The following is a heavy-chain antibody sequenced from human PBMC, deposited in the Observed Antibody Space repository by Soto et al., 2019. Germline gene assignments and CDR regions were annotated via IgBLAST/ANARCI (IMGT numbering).Heavy chain of an antibody. CDR2: ISVYNGNT. V-gene: IGHV1-18*01. Sequence: GASVKVSCKAFGYTFNSYGINWVRQAPVQVLEWMVWISVYNGNTKYAQKLQGRVTMTTDTSTSTAYMELRSLRSDDTAVYYCARDLTVTLRIPGLAYWGKGTMVTGSS. CDR3: ARDLTVTLRIPGLAY. D-gene: IGHD4-4*01. CDR1: GYTFNSYG. J-gene: IGHJ4*02.